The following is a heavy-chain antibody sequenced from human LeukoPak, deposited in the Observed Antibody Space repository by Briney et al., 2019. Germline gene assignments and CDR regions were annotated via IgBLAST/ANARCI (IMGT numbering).Heavy chain of an antibody. D-gene: IGHD6-19*01. Sequence: GGSLRLSCAASGFTFSSYEMNWVRQAPGKGLEWVSYISSSGSTIYYADSVKGRFTISRDNAKNSLYLQMNSLRAEDTAVYYCASVAVALEIDYGGQGTLVTVSS. CDR2: ISSSGSTI. V-gene: IGHV3-48*03. J-gene: IGHJ4*02. CDR1: GFTFSSYE. CDR3: ASVAVALEIDY.